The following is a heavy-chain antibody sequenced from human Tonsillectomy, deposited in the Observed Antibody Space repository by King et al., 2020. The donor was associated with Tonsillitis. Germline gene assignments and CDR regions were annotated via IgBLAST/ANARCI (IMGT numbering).Heavy chain of an antibody. Sequence: HVQLVQSGAEVKKPGASVKVSCKASGYTFTSYAIHWVRQAPGQRLEWMGRINAGNGNTKYSQKFQGRVTISRDTPASTAYMELSSLRSEDTAVYYCARGPDTSGFNWGQGTLVTVSS. CDR2: INAGNGNT. J-gene: IGHJ4*02. V-gene: IGHV1-3*01. CDR3: ARGPDTSGFN. CDR1: GYTFTSYA. D-gene: IGHD3-22*01.